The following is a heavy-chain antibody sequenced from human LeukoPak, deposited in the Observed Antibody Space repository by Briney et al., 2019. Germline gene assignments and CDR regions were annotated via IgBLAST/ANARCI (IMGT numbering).Heavy chain of an antibody. CDR2: IIPIFGTP. CDR3: ARAYDSIRYYFDS. V-gene: IGHV1-69*05. J-gene: IGHJ4*02. D-gene: IGHD3-22*01. CDR1: GGTFSSYV. Sequence: GSSVKVSCKASGGTFSSYVINWVRQAPGQGLEWMGGIIPIFGTPNYAQKFWGKVTLITDESTSTAYMELSSLTSEDTAVYYCARAYDSIRYYFDSWGQGTLVTVSP.